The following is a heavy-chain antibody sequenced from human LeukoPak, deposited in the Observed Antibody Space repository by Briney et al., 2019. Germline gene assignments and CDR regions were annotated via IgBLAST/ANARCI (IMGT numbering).Heavy chain of an antibody. CDR3: ARGRGLTSTGHYYYYMDV. Sequence: SETLSLTCTVSGGSISSGGYYWSWIRQHPGKGLEWIGYIYYSGSTYYNPSLKSRVTISVGTSKNQFSLKLSSVTAADTAVYYCARGRGLTSTGHYYYYMDVWGKGTTVTVSS. V-gene: IGHV4-31*03. J-gene: IGHJ6*03. D-gene: IGHD1-1*01. CDR2: IYYSGST. CDR1: GGSISSGGYY.